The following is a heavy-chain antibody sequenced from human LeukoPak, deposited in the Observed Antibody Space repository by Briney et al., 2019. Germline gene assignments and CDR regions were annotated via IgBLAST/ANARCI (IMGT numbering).Heavy chain of an antibody. CDR3: ARDSRITMIVFGY. D-gene: IGHD3-22*01. J-gene: IGHJ4*02. CDR1: GYTFTSYG. Sequence: GASVKVSCKASGYTFTSYGMSWVRQGPGKGLEGMGWISAYNGNTNYAEKLKGRVTMPTATSTSTAYMELRSLRSDDTAVYYCARDSRITMIVFGYWGQGTPVTVSS. V-gene: IGHV1-18*01. CDR2: ISAYNGNT.